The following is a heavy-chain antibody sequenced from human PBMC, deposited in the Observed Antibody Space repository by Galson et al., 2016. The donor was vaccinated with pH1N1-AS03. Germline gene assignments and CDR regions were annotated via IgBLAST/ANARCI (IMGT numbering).Heavy chain of an antibody. D-gene: IGHD3-3*02. J-gene: IGHJ6*02. CDR2: IHPAGDT. CDR3: AGDEGLADGINV. Sequence: SLRLSCAATGFTVSSGYHMSWVRQAPGKGLEWVSVIHPAGDTYNADSVKGRFTISRDNFENMVYLQMNSLRPEDSAVYYCAGDEGLADGINVWGQGTTVTAPS. V-gene: IGHV3-66*02. CDR1: GFTVSSGY.